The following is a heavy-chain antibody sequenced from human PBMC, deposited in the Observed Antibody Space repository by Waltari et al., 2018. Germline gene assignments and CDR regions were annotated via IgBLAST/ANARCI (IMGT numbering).Heavy chain of an antibody. CDR3: ANGDGDGYNWGAFDI. D-gene: IGHD5-12*01. V-gene: IGHV3-43D*03. Sequence: EVQLVESGGVVVQPGGSLRLSCAASGFTFDDYAMHWVRQAPGQGLEWVSLISWDGGRKYYADAVKGGVTIDRDNSKNSLYLQMNSLRAEDTAWYYGANGDGDGYNWGAFDIWGQGTMVTVSS. CDR1: GFTFDDYA. CDR2: ISWDGGRK. J-gene: IGHJ3*02.